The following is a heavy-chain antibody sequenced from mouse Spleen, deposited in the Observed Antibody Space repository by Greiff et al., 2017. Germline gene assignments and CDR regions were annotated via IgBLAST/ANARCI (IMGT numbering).Heavy chain of an antibody. CDR1: GYTFTSYW. Sequence: QVQLKQPGTELVKPGASVKLSCKASGYTFTSYWMHWVKQRPGQGLEWIGNINPSNGGTNYNEKFKSKATLTVDKSSSTAYMQLSSLTSEDSAVYYCARSAYYRYDEGAWFAYWGQGTLVTVSA. J-gene: IGHJ3*01. CDR2: INPSNGGT. D-gene: IGHD2-14*01. CDR3: ARSAYYRYDEGAWFAY. V-gene: IGHV1-53*01.